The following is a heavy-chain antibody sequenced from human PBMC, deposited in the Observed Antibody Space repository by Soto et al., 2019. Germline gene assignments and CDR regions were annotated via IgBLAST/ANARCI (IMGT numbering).Heavy chain of an antibody. D-gene: IGHD6-13*01. CDR2: IYYSGST. CDR3: ARHVALAGAVRGPDF. J-gene: IGHJ4*02. Sequence: PSETLSLTCTVSGGSISSTYHYWGWIRQSPGKGLEWIGSIYYSGSTFYNPSLKSRVTISVDTSKNQFSLKLSSVTAADTAVYYCARHVALAGAVRGPDFWGQGTLVTVSS. V-gene: IGHV4-39*01. CDR1: GGSISSTYHY.